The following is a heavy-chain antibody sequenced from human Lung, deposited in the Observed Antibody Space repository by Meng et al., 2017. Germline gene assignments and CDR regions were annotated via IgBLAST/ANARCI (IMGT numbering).Heavy chain of an antibody. CDR2: MNPNRGNT. D-gene: IGHD3-3*01. J-gene: IGHJ4*02. CDR3: ARAIFALANSDY. CDR1: GYTFTSYD. V-gene: IGHV1-8*01. Sequence: QVQLLQSGAEGKKPGPAVTFSCKASGYTFTSYDINWVRQATGQGLEWMGWMNPNRGNTGYAQKFQGRVTMTMNTSISTAYMELSSLRSEDTAVYYCARAIFALANSDYWGQGTLVTVSS.